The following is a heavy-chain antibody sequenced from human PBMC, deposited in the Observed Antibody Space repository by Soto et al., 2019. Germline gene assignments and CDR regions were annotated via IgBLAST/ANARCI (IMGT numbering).Heavy chain of an antibody. J-gene: IGHJ4*02. CDR3: ARVTGGDDYYFDY. CDR2: INPSGST. V-gene: IGHV4-34*01. D-gene: IGHD4-17*01. Sequence: QVQLQQWGAGLLKPSETLSLTCAVYGGSFSGYYWSWIRQPPGKGLEWIGEINPSGSTNNNPSLKSRVTISVDTSKPQFSLKLSSVTAADTAVYYCARVTGGDDYYFDYCGQGTLVTVSS. CDR1: GGSFSGYY.